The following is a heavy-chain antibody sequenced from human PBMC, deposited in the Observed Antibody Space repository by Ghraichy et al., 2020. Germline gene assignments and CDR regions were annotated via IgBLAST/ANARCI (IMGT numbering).Heavy chain of an antibody. CDR1: GGSISSSSYY. D-gene: IGHD5-12*01. CDR3: ARHVRVATIGYYYYYMDV. CDR2: IYYSGST. Sequence: SETLSLTCTVSGGSISSSSYYWGWIRQPPGKGLEWIGSIYYSGSTYYNPSLKSRVTISVDTSKNQFSLKLSSVTAADTAVYYCARHVRVATIGYYYYYMDVWGKGTTVTVSS. V-gene: IGHV4-39*01. J-gene: IGHJ6*03.